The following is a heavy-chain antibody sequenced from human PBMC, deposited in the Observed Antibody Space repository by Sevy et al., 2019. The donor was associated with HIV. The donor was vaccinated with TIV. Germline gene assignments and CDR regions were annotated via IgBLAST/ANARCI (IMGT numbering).Heavy chain of an antibody. Sequence: SETLSLTCAVSGGSISGYYWSWIRQPPGKGLEWIGYIDYTGSTNYSPSLKIRVTISVDTSKSQFSLKLNSVTAADTAFYYCARHEAGSGTYYNLIEYWGQGTLVTVSS. CDR3: ARHEAGSGTYYNLIEY. J-gene: IGHJ4*02. V-gene: IGHV4-59*08. D-gene: IGHD3-10*01. CDR1: GGSISGYY. CDR2: IDYTGST.